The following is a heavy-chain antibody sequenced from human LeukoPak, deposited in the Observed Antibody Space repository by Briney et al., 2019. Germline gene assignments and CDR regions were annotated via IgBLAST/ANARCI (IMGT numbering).Heavy chain of an antibody. Sequence: GSLRLSCAASGFTFSDYYMNWIRQAPGKGLEWVSYISSSSIYTDYADSVKGRFTISRDNAKSSLYLQMNSLRAEDTAVYYCARAPLSRQYYFDYWGQGTLVTVSS. V-gene: IGHV3-11*06. J-gene: IGHJ4*02. CDR3: ARAPLSRQYYFDY. CDR2: ISSSSIYT. CDR1: GFTFSDYY.